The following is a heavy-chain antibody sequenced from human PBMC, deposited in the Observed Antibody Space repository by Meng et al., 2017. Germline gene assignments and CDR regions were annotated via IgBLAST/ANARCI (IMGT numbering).Heavy chain of an antibody. Sequence: QAGGEGKNTGSRVKVSGKASGGTFSSYAISWVRQAPGQGLEWMGGIIPIFGTANYAQKFQGRVTITADKSTSTAYMELSSLRSEDTAVYYCARDGVGATEGYFDYWGQGTLVTVSS. CDR2: IIPIFGTA. J-gene: IGHJ4*02. D-gene: IGHD1-26*01. V-gene: IGHV1-69*06. CDR1: GGTFSSYA. CDR3: ARDGVGATEGYFDY.